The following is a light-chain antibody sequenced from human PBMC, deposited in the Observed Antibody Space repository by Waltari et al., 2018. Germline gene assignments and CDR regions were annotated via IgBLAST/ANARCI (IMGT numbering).Light chain of an antibody. CDR2: AAS. J-gene: IGKJ1*01. CDR3: QKYNSAPPAT. Sequence: DIQMTQSPSSLSASVGDRVTITCRASQGISNYLAWYQQKPGKVPKLLIYAASTLQSGVPSRFSGSGSGTDFTLTISSLQPEDVATYYCQKYNSAPPATFGQGTKVEIK. CDR1: QGISNY. V-gene: IGKV1-27*01.